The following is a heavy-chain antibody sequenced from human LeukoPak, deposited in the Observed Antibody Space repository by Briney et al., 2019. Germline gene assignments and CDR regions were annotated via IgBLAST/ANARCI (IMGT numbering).Heavy chain of an antibody. J-gene: IGHJ4*02. CDR1: GFTFSSHS. Sequence: GGSLRLSCAASGFTFSSHSMNWVRQGPGKGLEWVAFISRSGSDIYYADSVEGRFTISRDNAKNSLYLQVNSLRAEDTAVYYCARSFGSGTYGFLDYWGQGTLVTVSS. CDR2: ISRSGSDI. CDR3: ARSFGSGTYGFLDY. D-gene: IGHD3-10*01. V-gene: IGHV3-21*01.